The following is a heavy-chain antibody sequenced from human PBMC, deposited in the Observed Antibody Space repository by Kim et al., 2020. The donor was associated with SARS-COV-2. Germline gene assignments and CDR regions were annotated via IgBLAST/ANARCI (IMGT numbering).Heavy chain of an antibody. CDR1: GFTFSSYG. J-gene: IGHJ6*02. CDR2: IWYDGSNK. V-gene: IGHV3-33*06. CDR3: AKESPLSYYYYGMDV. Sequence: GGSLRLSCAASGFTFSSYGMHWVRQAPGKGLEWVAVIWYDGSNKYYADSVKGRFTISRDNSKNTLYLQMNSLRAEDTAVYYCAKESPLSYYYYGMDVWGQGTTVTVSS.